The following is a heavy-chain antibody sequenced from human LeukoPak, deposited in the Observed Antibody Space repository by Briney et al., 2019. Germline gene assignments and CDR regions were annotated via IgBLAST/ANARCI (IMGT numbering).Heavy chain of an antibody. D-gene: IGHD4-17*01. CDR2: ISTSGSST. CDR1: GSTFSTYN. V-gene: IGHV3-21*01. CDR3: AREPGNNGDLDY. Sequence: GGSLRLSCAASGSTFSTYNMNWVRQAPGKGLEWVSSISTSGSSTFYADSMKGRFTISRGNAKSSLYLQMSSLRAEDTAVYYCAREPGNNGDLDYWGQGTLVTVSS. J-gene: IGHJ4*02.